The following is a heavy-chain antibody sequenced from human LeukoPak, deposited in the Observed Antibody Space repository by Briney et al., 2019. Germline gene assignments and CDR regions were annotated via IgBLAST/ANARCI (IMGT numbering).Heavy chain of an antibody. Sequence: PSETLSLTCAVSGGSIPTKNFYWGWIRQPPGKGLEWIGSIYYSGSTYYNPSLKSRVTISVDTSKNQFSLKLSSVTAADTAVYYCARGGMTVDTAMAEYWGQGTLVTVSS. D-gene: IGHD5-18*01. CDR1: GGSIPTKNFY. CDR2: IYYSGST. J-gene: IGHJ4*02. CDR3: ARGGMTVDTAMAEY. V-gene: IGHV4-39*07.